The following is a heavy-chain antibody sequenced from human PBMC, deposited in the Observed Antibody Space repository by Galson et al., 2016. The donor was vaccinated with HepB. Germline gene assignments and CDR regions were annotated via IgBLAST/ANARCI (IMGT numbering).Heavy chain of an antibody. Sequence: SVKVSCKASGLTFSMSSVQWVRQARGQRLEWLGWIVVGSGNTNYAQKFQERITIARDMSTNTVYVDLRSLRSEDTAVYYCAARNQSSLEWCGEILQGKIDGCDVWGQGTTVTVSS. CDR1: GLTFSMSS. V-gene: IGHV1-58*01. CDR3: AARNQSSLEWCGEILQGKIDGCDV. D-gene: IGHD3-10*01. CDR2: IVVGSGNT. J-gene: IGHJ3*01.